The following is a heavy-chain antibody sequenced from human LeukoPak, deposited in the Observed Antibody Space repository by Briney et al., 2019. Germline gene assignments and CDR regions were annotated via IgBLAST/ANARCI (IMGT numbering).Heavy chain of an antibody. D-gene: IGHD4-17*01. CDR3: ANYGDYQYFDY. Sequence: GSLRLSCAASGFTFINYGMHWVRQAPGKGLEWVAVISYDGTNKYYADSVKGRFTISRDNSKNTLYLQMNSLKTDDTAVYYCANYGDYQYFDYWGQGTPVTVSS. CDR1: GFTFINYG. J-gene: IGHJ4*02. CDR2: ISYDGTNK. V-gene: IGHV3-30*18.